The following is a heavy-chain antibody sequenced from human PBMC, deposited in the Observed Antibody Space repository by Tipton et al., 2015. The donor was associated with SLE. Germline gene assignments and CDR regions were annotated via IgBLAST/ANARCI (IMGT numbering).Heavy chain of an antibody. J-gene: IGHJ6*04. D-gene: IGHD1-7*01. Sequence: LRLSCTVSGGSISSSSYYWGWIRQPPGKGLEWIGSIYYSGNTYYNPSLGSRLTISVDTSKDQSSLRLTSVTAADTAVYYCARATDWNLSPDVWGKGTTVTVSS. CDR2: IYYSGNT. V-gene: IGHV4-39*07. CDR3: ARATDWNLSPDV. CDR1: GGSISSSSYY.